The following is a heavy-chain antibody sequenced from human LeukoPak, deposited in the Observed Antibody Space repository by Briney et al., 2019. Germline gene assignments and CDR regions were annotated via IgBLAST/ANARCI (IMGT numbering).Heavy chain of an antibody. D-gene: IGHD4-23*01. J-gene: IGHJ4*02. CDR2: ISGSGGIT. V-gene: IGHV3-23*01. CDR3: AKDTTVVTPRALDY. CDR1: GFTFSNFA. Sequence: PGGSLRLSCAASGFTFSNFAMSWVRQAPGKGLECVSAISGSGGITYYAGSVKGRFTISRDNSKTTLYLQMNSLRAEDTAVYYCAKDTTVVTPRALDYWGQGSLVTVSS.